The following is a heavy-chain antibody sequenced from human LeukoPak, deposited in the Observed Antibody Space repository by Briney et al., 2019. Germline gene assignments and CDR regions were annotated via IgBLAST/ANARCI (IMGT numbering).Heavy chain of an antibody. J-gene: IGHJ4*02. CDR1: GFTFSSYS. V-gene: IGHV3-21*01. CDR3: ARGRSIAAAGISLDY. D-gene: IGHD6-13*01. Sequence: PGGSLRLSCAASGFTFSSYSMNWVRQAPGRGLEWVSCISSSSSYIYYADSVKGRFTISRDNAKNSLYLQMNSLRAEDTAVYYCARGRSIAAAGISLDYWGQGTLVTVSS. CDR2: ISSSSSYI.